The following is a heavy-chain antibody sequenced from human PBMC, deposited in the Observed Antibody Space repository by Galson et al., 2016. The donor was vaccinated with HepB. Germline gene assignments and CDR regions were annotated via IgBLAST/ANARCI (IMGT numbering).Heavy chain of an antibody. V-gene: IGHV3-23*01. CDR1: GVALGGYA. J-gene: IGHJ4*02. CDR2: ISGSGGST. CDR3: AKGVGATYYDILTGNDG. Sequence: SLRLSCAASGVALGGYAMSWVRQAPGKGLEWVSGISGSGGSTYYADSVKGRFSISRDNLKNTVDLQMNSLRAEDTAVYYCAKGVGATYYDILTGNDGWGQGTLVTVSS. D-gene: IGHD3-9*01.